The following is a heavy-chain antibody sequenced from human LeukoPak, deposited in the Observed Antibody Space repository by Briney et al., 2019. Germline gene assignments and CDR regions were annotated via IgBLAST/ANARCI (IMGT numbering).Heavy chain of an antibody. CDR1: GGSISSYY. CDR2: IYISGST. V-gene: IGHV4-4*07. J-gene: IGHJ1*01. Sequence: SETLSLTCTVSGGSISSYYWSWIRQPAGKGLEWIGRIYISGSTNYNPSLKSRVTMSVDTSKNQFSLKLSSVTAADTAVYYCARVDSSGYYGGNFEYFQHWGQGTLVTVSS. CDR3: ARVDSSGYYGGNFEYFQH. D-gene: IGHD3-22*01.